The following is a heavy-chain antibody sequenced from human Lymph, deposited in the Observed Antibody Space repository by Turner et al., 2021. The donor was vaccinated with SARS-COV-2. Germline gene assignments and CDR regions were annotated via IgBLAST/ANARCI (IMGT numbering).Heavy chain of an antibody. Sequence: QVQLVQSGAEVKSPGASVKVSCTAPGYTFTGYDINWVRQATGQGLEWMGWMNPNSGDTGYAQKFQGRVTMTRNTSISTAYMELSSLRSEDTAVYYCARGRYSGGGMDVWGQGTTVTVSS. J-gene: IGHJ6*02. CDR3: ARGRYSGGGMDV. D-gene: IGHD1-26*01. CDR2: MNPNSGDT. CDR1: GYTFTGYD. V-gene: IGHV1-8*02.